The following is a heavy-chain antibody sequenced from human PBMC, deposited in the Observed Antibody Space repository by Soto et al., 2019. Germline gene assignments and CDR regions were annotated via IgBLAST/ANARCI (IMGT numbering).Heavy chain of an antibody. V-gene: IGHV5-51*01. CDR1: GYSFTSYW. D-gene: IGHD6-19*01. Sequence: PGESLKISCKGSGYSFTSYWIGWVRQMPGKGLEWMGIIYPGDSDTRYSPSFQGQVTISADKSISTAYLQWSSLKASDTAMYYCATSIAVAVYTGDAFDLWGQGTMVTVSS. CDR3: ATSIAVAVYTGDAFDL. CDR2: IYPGDSDT. J-gene: IGHJ3*01.